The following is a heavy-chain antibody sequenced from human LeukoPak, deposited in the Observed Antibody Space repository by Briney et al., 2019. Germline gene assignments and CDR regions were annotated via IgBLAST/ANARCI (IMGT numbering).Heavy chain of an antibody. CDR3: AGGGDGFWSGFRIKVSSYWFDP. V-gene: IGHV4-38-2*02. CDR2: IYRSGST. Sequence: SETLSLTCTVSGYSISSGYYWVWIRQTPGKGLEWIGSIYRSGSTNYNPSLKSRVTISVDTSKNQFSLKLSSVTAADTAVYYCAGGGDGFWSGFRIKVSSYWFDPWGQGTLVTVSS. J-gene: IGHJ5*02. CDR1: GYSISSGYY. D-gene: IGHD3-3*01.